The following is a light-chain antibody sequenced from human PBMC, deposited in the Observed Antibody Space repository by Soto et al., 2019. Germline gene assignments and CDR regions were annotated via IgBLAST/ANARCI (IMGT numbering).Light chain of an antibody. J-gene: IGLJ2*01. CDR3: QTWGTGFQF. CDR1: SGHSSYA. V-gene: IGLV4-69*01. Sequence: QPVLTQSPSASASLGASVKLTCTLSSGHSSYAIAWHQKQPGKGPRYLMDLNNDGSHTKGDGIPDRFSGSSSVADRYLINSGIQSEEEADYYCQTWGTGFQFFGGGTKLTV. CDR2: LNNDGSH.